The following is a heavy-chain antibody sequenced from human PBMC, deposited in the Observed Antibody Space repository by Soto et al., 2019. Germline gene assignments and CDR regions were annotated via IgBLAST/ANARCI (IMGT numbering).Heavy chain of an antibody. CDR1: GAALNSGNYY. Sequence: SETLSLTCSVSGAALNSGNYYWSWIRQVPGKGLEWIGHIYVTGAVDCNPSLRDRITISQDTSERQFSLNLRLVTAADTAVYYCARLRIATNNYKWFDPWGQGTLVTVSS. J-gene: IGHJ5*02. CDR2: IYVTGAV. V-gene: IGHV4-31*03. D-gene: IGHD2-21*01. CDR3: ARLRIATNNYKWFDP.